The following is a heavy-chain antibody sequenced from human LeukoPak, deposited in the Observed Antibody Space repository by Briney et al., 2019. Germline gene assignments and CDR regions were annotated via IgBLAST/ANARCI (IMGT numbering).Heavy chain of an antibody. J-gene: IGHJ4*02. CDR1: GFTFSSYG. Sequence: GGSLRLSCAASGFTFSSYGMSWVRQAPGKGLEWVSAISGSGGSTYYADSVKGRFTISRDNSKNTLYLQMNSLRAEDTAVYYCANTPGYSSGWVDYWGQGTLVTVSS. CDR2: ISGSGGST. V-gene: IGHV3-23*01. CDR3: ANTPGYSSGWVDY. D-gene: IGHD6-19*01.